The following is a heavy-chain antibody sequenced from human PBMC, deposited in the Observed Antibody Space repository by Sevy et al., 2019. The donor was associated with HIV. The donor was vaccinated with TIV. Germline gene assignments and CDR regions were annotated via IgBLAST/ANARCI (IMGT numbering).Heavy chain of an antibody. V-gene: IGHV1-2*06. CDR2: INPISGGK. Sequence: ASVKVSCKASGYAFTGYYIHWVRQAPGQGLEWMGRINPISGGKDDSQKFQGRVTMTRDTSTSTAYMDVSRLTSDDTAVYYCARAPTDFWTGGMAVWGQGTVVTVSS. D-gene: IGHD3-3*01. CDR1: GYAFTGYY. CDR3: ARAPTDFWTGGMAV. J-gene: IGHJ6*02.